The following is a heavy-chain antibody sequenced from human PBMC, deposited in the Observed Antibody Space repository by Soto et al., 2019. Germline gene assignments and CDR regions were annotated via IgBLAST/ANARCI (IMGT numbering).Heavy chain of an antibody. J-gene: IGHJ5*02. CDR2: IYYSGST. Sequence: SETLSLTCTVSGGSISSSSYYWGWIRQPPGKGLEWIGSIYYSGSTYYNPSLKSRVTISVDTSKNQFPLKLSSVTAADTAVYYCARISSNWFDPWGQGTLVTVSS. CDR3: ARISSNWFDP. V-gene: IGHV4-39*01. D-gene: IGHD6-6*01. CDR1: GGSISSSSYY.